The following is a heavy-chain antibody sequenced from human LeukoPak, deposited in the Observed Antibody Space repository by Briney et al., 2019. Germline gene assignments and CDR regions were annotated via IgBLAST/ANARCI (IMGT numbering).Heavy chain of an antibody. D-gene: IGHD4-23*01. CDR1: RFTFSNYA. Sequence: GGSLRLSCAASRFTFSNYAMSWVRQAPGKGLEWVSSISNSGVNTYYADSVKGRFTISRDNSKNTLYLQMNSLRAEDTAVYYCAKAAGATVVTPGDYWGQGTLVTVSS. CDR2: ISNSGVNT. CDR3: AKAAGATVVTPGDY. V-gene: IGHV3-23*01. J-gene: IGHJ4*02.